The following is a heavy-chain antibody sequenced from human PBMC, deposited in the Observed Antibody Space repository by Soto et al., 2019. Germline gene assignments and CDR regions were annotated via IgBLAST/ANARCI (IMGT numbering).Heavy chain of an antibody. D-gene: IGHD3-16*01. CDR3: ARGPDDYIWGSLTN. J-gene: IGHJ4*02. V-gene: IGHV1-3*01. Sequence: ASVKVSCKASGYTFTSYARHWVRQAPGQRLEWMGWINAGNGNTKYSQKFQGRVTITRDTSASTAYMELSSLRSEDTAVYYCARGPDDYIWGSLTNWGQGTLVTVS. CDR1: GYTFTSYA. CDR2: INAGNGNT.